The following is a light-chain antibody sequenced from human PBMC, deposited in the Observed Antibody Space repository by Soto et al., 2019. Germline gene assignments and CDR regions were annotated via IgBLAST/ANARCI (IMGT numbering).Light chain of an antibody. CDR1: SSDVGGYNS. CDR3: SSYTSSSTPWV. V-gene: IGLV2-14*01. Sequence: QSVLTQPASVSGSPGQSITISCTGTSSDVGGYNSVSWYQQHPGKAPKLMIYDVSNRPSGVSSRFSGSKSGNTASLTISGLQAEYEADYYCSSYTSSSTPWVFGGGTEVTVL. J-gene: IGLJ2*01. CDR2: DVS.